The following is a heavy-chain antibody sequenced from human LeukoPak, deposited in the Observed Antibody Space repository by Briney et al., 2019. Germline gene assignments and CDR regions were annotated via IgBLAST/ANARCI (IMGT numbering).Heavy chain of an antibody. D-gene: IGHD3-10*01. V-gene: IGHV3-21*01. CDR2: ISSSSTYT. CDR3: ARFYGSGRDTNFDN. Sequence: PGGSLRLSCAASGFTFSNYFMNWVRQAPGKGLEWVSSISSSSTYTYYADSVKGRFTISRDTAKNSLYLRMNSLRAEDTAVYYCARFYGSGRDTNFDNWGQGTLVTVSS. J-gene: IGHJ4*02. CDR1: GFTFSNYF.